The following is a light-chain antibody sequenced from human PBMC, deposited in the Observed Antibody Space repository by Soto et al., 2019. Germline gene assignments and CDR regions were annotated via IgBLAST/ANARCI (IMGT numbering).Light chain of an antibody. Sequence: EIVLTQSPGTVSLSPGETATLSCRASQTVSSDYLAWYQQKPGQAPRLLIYGTTDRATGVSDRFSGGGSGTAFTLTIFGLEPEDSALYNWQQYGNSPPTFGGGTKAEIK. CDR1: QTVSSDY. CDR2: GTT. V-gene: IGKV3-20*01. CDR3: QQYGNSPPT. J-gene: IGKJ4*01.